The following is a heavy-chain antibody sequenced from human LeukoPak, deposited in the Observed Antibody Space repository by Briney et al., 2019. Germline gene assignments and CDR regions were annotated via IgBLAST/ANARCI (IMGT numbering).Heavy chain of an antibody. D-gene: IGHD6-19*01. CDR3: AEGSGLNPNALDY. CDR1: GFTFSSYG. V-gene: IGHV3-30*18. CDR2: ISYDGSNK. J-gene: IGHJ4*02. Sequence: PGGSLRLSCAASGFTFSSYGMHWVRQAPGKGLEWVAVISYDGSNKYYADSVKGRFTISRDNSKNTLYLQMNSLRAEDTAVYYCAEGSGLNPNALDYWGQGTLVTVSS.